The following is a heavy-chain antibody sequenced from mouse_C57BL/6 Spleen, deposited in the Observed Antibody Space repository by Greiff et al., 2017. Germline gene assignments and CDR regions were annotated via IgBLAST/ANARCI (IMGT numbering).Heavy chain of an antibody. J-gene: IGHJ2*01. CDR3: TPYYYCSRHPYYFDD. CDR1: GFNIKDDY. D-gene: IGHD1-1*01. CDR2: IDPENGDT. V-gene: IGHV14-4*01. Sequence: EVQLQESGAELVRPGASVKLSCTASGFNIKDDYMHWVKQRPEQGLEWIGWIDPENGDTEYASKFQGKATITADTSSNTAYLQLSSLTSEDTAVYYCTPYYYCSRHPYYFDDWGQGTTLTVSS.